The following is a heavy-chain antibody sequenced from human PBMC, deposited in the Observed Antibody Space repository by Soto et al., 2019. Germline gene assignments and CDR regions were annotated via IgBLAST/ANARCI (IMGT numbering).Heavy chain of an antibody. D-gene: IGHD3-9*01. V-gene: IGHV1-69*01. CDR2: IIPIFGTA. CDR1: GGTFSSYA. J-gene: IGHJ6*02. Sequence: QVQLVQSGAEVQKPGSSVKVSCKASGGTFSSYAISWVRQAPGQGLEWMGGIIPIFGTANYAQKFQGRVTITTDESTSTAYMELSSLRSEDTAVYYCAGPDILTGYFYYYYGMDVWGQGTTVTVSS. CDR3: AGPDILTGYFYYYYGMDV.